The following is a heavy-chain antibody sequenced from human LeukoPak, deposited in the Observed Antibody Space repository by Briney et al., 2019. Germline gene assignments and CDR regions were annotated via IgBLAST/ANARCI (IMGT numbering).Heavy chain of an antibody. CDR2: IYHSGST. V-gene: IGHV4-38-2*02. Sequence: ETLSLTCTVSGYSISSGYYWGWIRQPPGKGLEWIGSIYHSGSTYYNPSLKSRVTISVDTSKNQISLKLSSVTAADTAVYYCARYWGSGSRICYYFDYWGQGTLVTVSS. CDR1: GYSISSGYY. CDR3: ARYWGSGSRICYYFDY. D-gene: IGHD3-10*01. J-gene: IGHJ4*02.